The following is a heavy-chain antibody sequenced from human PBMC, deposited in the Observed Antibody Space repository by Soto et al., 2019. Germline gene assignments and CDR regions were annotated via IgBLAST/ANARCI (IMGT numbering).Heavy chain of an antibody. J-gene: IGHJ4*02. CDR1: GFTFSSYA. D-gene: IGHD2-2*01. Sequence: QVQLVESGGGVVQPGRSLRLSCAASGFTFSSYAMHWVRQAPGKGLEWVAVISYDGSNKYYADSVKGRFTISRDNSKNTLYLQMNSLRAEDTAVYYCARSLRGYQLLRGPGYWGQGTLVTVSS. V-gene: IGHV3-30-3*01. CDR2: ISYDGSNK. CDR3: ARSLRGYQLLRGPGY.